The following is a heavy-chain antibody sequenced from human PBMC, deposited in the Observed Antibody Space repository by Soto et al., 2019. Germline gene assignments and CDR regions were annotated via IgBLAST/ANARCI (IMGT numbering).Heavy chain of an antibody. Sequence: QVQLQQWGAGLLKPSETLSLTCAVYGGSFSGYYWSWIRQPPGKGLEWIGEINHSGSTNYNPSLKSRVTISVDTSKNQFSLKLSSVTAADTAVYYCARGPQECGGDCPDWGQGTLVTVSS. V-gene: IGHV4-34*01. CDR3: ARGPQECGGDCPD. CDR1: GGSFSGYY. D-gene: IGHD2-21*02. CDR2: INHSGST. J-gene: IGHJ4*02.